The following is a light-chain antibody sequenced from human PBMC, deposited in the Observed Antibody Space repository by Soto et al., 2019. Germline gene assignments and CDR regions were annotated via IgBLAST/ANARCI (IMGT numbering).Light chain of an antibody. CDR2: GAS. CDR1: QRVSSTY. J-gene: IGKJ1*01. Sequence: IVLTQSPGTLSLSPGERATLSCRASQRVSSTYLAWYQQKPGQAPRLLIYGASSRAADIPDRFSGSGSVTDFTLTISRLEPEDFAVYYCQQYGSSSWTFGQGTKVEIK. V-gene: IGKV3-20*01. CDR3: QQYGSSSWT.